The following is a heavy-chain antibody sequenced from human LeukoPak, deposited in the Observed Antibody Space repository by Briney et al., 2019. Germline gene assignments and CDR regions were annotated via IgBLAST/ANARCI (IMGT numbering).Heavy chain of an antibody. V-gene: IGHV1-69*05. Sequence: ASVKVSCKASGGTFSSYAISWVRQAPGQGLEWMGGIIPIFGTANYAQKFQGRVTITTDESTSTAYMELSSLRSEDTAVYYCAREPELGSTAYYFDYWGQGTLVTVSS. CDR2: IIPIFGTA. J-gene: IGHJ4*02. CDR1: GGTFSSYA. D-gene: IGHD1-14*01. CDR3: AREPELGSTAYYFDY.